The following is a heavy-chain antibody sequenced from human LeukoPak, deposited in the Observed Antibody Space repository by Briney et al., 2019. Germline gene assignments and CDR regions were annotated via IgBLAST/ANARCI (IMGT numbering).Heavy chain of an antibody. CDR1: GFTFRNYA. Sequence: PGRSLRLSCAASGFTFRNYAMHWVRQAPGKGLEWVAVISYDGANKHYADSVKGRFTISRGNSKNTLYMQMNSLRAEDTAVYYCARGVRIAVAGNIYYWGQGTLVTVSS. CDR2: ISYDGANK. CDR3: ARGVRIAVAGNIYY. D-gene: IGHD6-19*01. J-gene: IGHJ4*02. V-gene: IGHV3-30*04.